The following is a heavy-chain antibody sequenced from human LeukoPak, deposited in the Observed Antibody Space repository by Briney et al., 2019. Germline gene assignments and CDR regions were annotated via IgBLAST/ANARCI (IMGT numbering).Heavy chain of an antibody. Sequence: GGSLRLSCAASGFTFSSYAMHWVRQAPGKGLEWVAVISYDGSNKYYADSVKGRFTISRDNSKNTLYLQMSSLRAEDTAVYYCARARPGWYTNSDYFDYWGQGTLVTVSS. V-gene: IGHV3-30-3*01. CDR1: GFTFSSYA. D-gene: IGHD6-19*01. CDR2: ISYDGSNK. CDR3: ARARPGWYTNSDYFDY. J-gene: IGHJ4*02.